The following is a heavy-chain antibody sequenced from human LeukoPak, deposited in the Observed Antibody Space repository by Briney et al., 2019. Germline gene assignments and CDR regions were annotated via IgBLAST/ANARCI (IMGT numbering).Heavy chain of an antibody. D-gene: IGHD1/OR15-1a*01. CDR1: GYTFTSYD. CDR2: MNPNSVNT. V-gene: IGHV1-8*01. J-gene: IGHJ3*02. CDR3: ASRWMYNWNNNDAFDI. Sequence: ASVNVSCEASGYTFTSYDINWGRRATGEGVEWMGWMNPNSVNTGYAQKFQGRVTMTRNTSISTGYMELSSLRSEDTAVYYCASRWMYNWNNNDAFDIWGPGTMVTVSS.